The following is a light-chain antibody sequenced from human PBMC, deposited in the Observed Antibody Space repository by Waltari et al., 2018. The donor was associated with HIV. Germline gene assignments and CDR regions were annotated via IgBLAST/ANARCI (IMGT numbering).Light chain of an antibody. Sequence: QSALTQPASVSGSPGQSITISCTGTSSDVGGYTYFSWYQHHPGKAPKLLIYEVSNRPSGVSNRFSGSKSGNTASLIISGLQAEDEADYYCSSYTSSSTLAVFGGGTKLTVL. CDR1: SSDVGGYTY. J-gene: IGLJ2*01. CDR2: EVS. CDR3: SSYTSSSTLAV. V-gene: IGLV2-14*01.